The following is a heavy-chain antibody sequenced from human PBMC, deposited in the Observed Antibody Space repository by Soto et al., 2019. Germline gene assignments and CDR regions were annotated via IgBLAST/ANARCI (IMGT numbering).Heavy chain of an antibody. CDR3: ARGVLVEGTSSPDMFDY. CDR1: GGSISGDY. Sequence: PSETLSLTCTVSGGSISGDYWSWIRQPPGKGPEWIGYIHYSGSTHYNSSLKSRATISIDTTKNQFSLKLSSVIAADTAVYYCARGVLVEGTSSPDMFDYWGQGTQVTVS. CDR2: IHYSGST. J-gene: IGHJ4*02. V-gene: IGHV4-59*01. D-gene: IGHD6-6*01.